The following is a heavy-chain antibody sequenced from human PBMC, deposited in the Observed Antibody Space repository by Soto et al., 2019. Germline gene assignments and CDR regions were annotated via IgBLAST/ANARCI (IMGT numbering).Heavy chain of an antibody. CDR3: ARTQCSSTRCYVGSWDY. V-gene: IGHV1-2*02. D-gene: IGHD2-2*01. CDR2: IDPNSGGT. J-gene: IGHJ4*02. CDR1: GYTFTGYY. Sequence: QVQLVQSGAEVKKPGASVKVSCKASGYTFTGYYMHWVRQAPGQGLEWMGWIDPNSGGTNYAQKFQGGVTMTRDTSISTGYMELSRRRSDDTAVYYCARTQCSSTRCYVGSWDYWGQGTLVTVSS.